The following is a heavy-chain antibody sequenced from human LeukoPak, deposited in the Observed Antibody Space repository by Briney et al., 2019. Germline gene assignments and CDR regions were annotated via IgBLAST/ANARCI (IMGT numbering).Heavy chain of an antibody. CDR2: KQDGSEK. V-gene: IGHV3-7*01. Sequence: KQDGSEKHYVDSVKGRFTISRDNAKNSLYLQMNSLRAEDTAVYYCARDRQIVYWGQGTLVTVSS. CDR3: ARDRQIVY. D-gene: IGHD3-16*02. J-gene: IGHJ4*02.